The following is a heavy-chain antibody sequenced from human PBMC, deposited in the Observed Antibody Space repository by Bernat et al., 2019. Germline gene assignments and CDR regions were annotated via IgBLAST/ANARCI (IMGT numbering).Heavy chain of an antibody. CDR1: GFTFSSYA. CDR2: MSSDGSNK. Sequence: VQLLESGGGLVQPGGSLRLSCAASGFTFSSYAMSWVRQAPGKGLEWVAVMSSDGSNKKHADSVKGRFTISRDDFKNTLYLEMNSLRVEDTAVYYCARDRYSSGWYGTDYYYYGMDVWGQGTTVTVSS. V-gene: IGHV3-30-3*01. CDR3: ARDRYSSGWYGTDYYYYGMDV. J-gene: IGHJ6*02. D-gene: IGHD6-19*01.